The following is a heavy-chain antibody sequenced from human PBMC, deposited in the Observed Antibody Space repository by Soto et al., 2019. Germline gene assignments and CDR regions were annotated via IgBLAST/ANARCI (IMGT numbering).Heavy chain of an antibody. V-gene: IGHV3-48*02. CDR3: ATGDSSSWYTRSSGWYRFDY. Sequence: GGSLRLSCAASGFTFSSYSMNWVRQAPGKGLEWVSYISSSSSTIYYADSVKGRFTISRDNAKNSLYLQMNSLRDEDTAVYYCATGDSSSWYTRSSGWYRFDYWGQGTLVTVSS. D-gene: IGHD6-13*01. J-gene: IGHJ4*02. CDR2: ISSSSSTI. CDR1: GFTFSSYS.